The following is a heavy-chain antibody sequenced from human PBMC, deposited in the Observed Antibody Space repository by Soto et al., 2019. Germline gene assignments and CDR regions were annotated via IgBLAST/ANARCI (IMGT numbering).Heavy chain of an antibody. CDR2: INHSGST. CDR1: GGSFSGYY. CDR3: ASYLHVWEAFDI. Sequence: SETLSLTCAVYGGSFSGYYWSWIRQPPGKGLEWIGEINHSGSTNYNPSLKSRVTISVDTSKNQFSLKLSSVTAADTAVYYCASYLHVWEAFDICGQGTMVTVSS. D-gene: IGHD2-8*01. J-gene: IGHJ3*02. V-gene: IGHV4-34*01.